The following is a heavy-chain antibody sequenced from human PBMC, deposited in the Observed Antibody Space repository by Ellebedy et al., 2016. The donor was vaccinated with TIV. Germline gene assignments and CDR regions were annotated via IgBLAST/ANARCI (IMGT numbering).Heavy chain of an antibody. V-gene: IGHV1-18*01. CDR1: GYTFTSYG. CDR3: ARRNQPTITIFGVVTLDY. J-gene: IGHJ4*02. D-gene: IGHD3-3*01. CDR2: ISAYNGNT. Sequence: AASVKVSCKASGYTFTSYGISWVRQAPGQGLEWMGWISAYNGNTNYAQKLQGRVTMTTDTSTSTAYMELRSLRSDDTAVYYCARRNQPTITIFGVVTLDYWGQGTLVTVSS.